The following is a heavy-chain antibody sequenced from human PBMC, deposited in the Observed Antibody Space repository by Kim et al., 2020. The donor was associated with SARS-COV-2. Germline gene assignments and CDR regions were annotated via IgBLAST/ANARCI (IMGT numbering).Heavy chain of an antibody. V-gene: IGHV1-24*01. J-gene: IGHJ5*02. Sequence: ASVKVSCKVSGYTLTELSMHWVRQAPGKGLEWMGGFDPEDGETIYAQKFQGRVTMTADTSTDTAYMELSSLRSADTAVYYCLTGIVVVPSANNWFDPWGQGTLVTVSS. CDR2: FDPEDGET. CDR1: GYTLTELS. CDR3: LTGIVVVPSANNWFDP. D-gene: IGHD2-2*01.